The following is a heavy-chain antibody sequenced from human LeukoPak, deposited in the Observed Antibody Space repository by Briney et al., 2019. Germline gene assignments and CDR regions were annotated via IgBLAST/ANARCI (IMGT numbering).Heavy chain of an antibody. CDR3: ARDTYGSGSHGYYYMDV. V-gene: IGHV3-48*03. CDR2: ISSSGSTI. D-gene: IGHD3-10*01. J-gene: IGHJ6*03. Sequence: GGSLRLSCAASGFTFSSYEMNWVRQAPGKGLEWVSYISSSGSTIYYADSVKGRFTISRDNAKNSLYLQMNSLRAEDTAVYYCARDTYGSGSHGYYYMDVWGKGTTVTVSS. CDR1: GFTFSSYE.